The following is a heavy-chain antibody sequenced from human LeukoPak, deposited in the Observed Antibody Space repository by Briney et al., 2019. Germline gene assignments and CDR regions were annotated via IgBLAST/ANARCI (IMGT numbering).Heavy chain of an antibody. D-gene: IGHD3-9*01. CDR1: GYTFTGYY. CDR2: INPNSGGT. J-gene: IGHJ5*02. V-gene: IGHV1-2*02. Sequence: GASVKVSCKASGYTFTGYYMHWVRQAPGQGLEWMGWINPNSGGTNYAQKFQGRVTMTRDTSISTAYMELSRLRSDDTAVYYCARVRGRYDILTGYYARGPFDPWGQGTLVTVSS. CDR3: ARVRGRYDILTGYYARGPFDP.